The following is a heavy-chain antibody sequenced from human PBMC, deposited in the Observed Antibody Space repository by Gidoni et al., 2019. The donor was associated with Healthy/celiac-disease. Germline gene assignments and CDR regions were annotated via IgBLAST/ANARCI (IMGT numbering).Heavy chain of an antibody. CDR2: ISGSGGST. CDR3: AKGNDFWSGYSDY. Sequence: EVQLLESGGGLVQPGGSLRLSCAASGFPFSSYAMRWVRQAPGKGLEWVSAISGSGGSTYYADSVKGRFTISRDNSKNTLYLQMNSLRAEDTAVYYCAKGNDFWSGYSDYWGQGTLVTVSS. V-gene: IGHV3-23*01. CDR1: GFPFSSYA. J-gene: IGHJ4*02. D-gene: IGHD3-3*01.